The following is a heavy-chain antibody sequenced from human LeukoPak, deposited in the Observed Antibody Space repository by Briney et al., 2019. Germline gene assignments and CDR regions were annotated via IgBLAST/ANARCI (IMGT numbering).Heavy chain of an antibody. CDR2: ISYDGVVK. CDR3: ARDLSTHYSIDF. CDR1: GFAFKTYA. Sequence: GGSLRPSCAASGFAFKTYAIHWVRQTPGKGLEWVTFISYDGVVKYYADSVKGRLIISRDNSKNTVNLHMSSLRPEDTAVYYCARDLSTHYSIDFWGPGTLVSVSS. V-gene: IGHV3-30-3*01. D-gene: IGHD2/OR15-2a*01. J-gene: IGHJ4*02.